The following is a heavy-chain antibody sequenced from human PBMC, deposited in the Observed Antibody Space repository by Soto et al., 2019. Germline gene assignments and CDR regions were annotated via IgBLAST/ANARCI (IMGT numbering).Heavy chain of an antibody. CDR2: ISAYNGNT. D-gene: IGHD2-2*01. J-gene: IGHJ3*02. CDR3: AREDLGYCSSTSCYGYAFDI. Sequence: ASVKVSCKASGYTFTSYGISWVRQAPGQGLEWMGWISAYNGNTNYAQKLQGRVTMTTDTPTSTAYMELRSLRSDDTAVYYCAREDLGYCSSTSCYGYAFDIWGQGTMVTVSS. V-gene: IGHV1-18*04. CDR1: GYTFTSYG.